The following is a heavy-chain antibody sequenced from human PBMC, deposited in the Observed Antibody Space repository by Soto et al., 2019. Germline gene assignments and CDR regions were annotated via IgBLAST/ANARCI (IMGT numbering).Heavy chain of an antibody. CDR1: GFTVSSNY. J-gene: IGHJ6*02. D-gene: IGHD2-2*01. CDR3: ARDFVVPAATPLLNYYYYGMDV. Sequence: EVPLVESGGGLVQPGGSLRLSCAASGFTVSSNYMSWVRQAPGKGLEWVSVIYSGGSTYYADSVKGRFTISRDNSKTTLYLQMNSLRAEDTAVYYCARDFVVPAATPLLNYYYYGMDVWGQGTTVTVSS. V-gene: IGHV3-66*01. CDR2: IYSGGST.